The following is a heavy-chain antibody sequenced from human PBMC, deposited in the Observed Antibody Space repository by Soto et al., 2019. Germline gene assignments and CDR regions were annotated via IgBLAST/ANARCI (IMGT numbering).Heavy chain of an antibody. V-gene: IGHV3-21*01. CDR2: ISSSSSYI. CDR1: GFTFSSYS. J-gene: IGHJ6*02. D-gene: IGHD3-16*01. CDR3: ATAYRVGVYYYYGMDV. Sequence: VQLVESGGGVVQPGRSLRLSCAASGFTFSSYSMNWVRQAPGKGLEWVSSISSSSSYIYYADSVKGRFTISRDNAKNSLYLQMNSLRAEDTAVYYCATAYRVGVYYYYGMDVWGQGTTVTVSS.